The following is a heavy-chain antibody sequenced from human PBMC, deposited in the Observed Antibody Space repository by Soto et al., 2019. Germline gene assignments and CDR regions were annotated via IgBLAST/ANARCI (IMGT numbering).Heavy chain of an antibody. CDR3: SSDAYINWSFF. V-gene: IGHV4-38-2*01. J-gene: IGHJ4*02. CDR1: YFSINSGHY. Sequence: SETLSLTCAVSYFSINSGHYWGWFRQPPGKGLEWIGTISHSGTTYYNPSLRGRLTISMGTSKNQFSLNLNSVTAADTAVYYCSSDAYINWSFFWGQGTLVTVSS. D-gene: IGHD1-1*01. CDR2: ISHSGTT.